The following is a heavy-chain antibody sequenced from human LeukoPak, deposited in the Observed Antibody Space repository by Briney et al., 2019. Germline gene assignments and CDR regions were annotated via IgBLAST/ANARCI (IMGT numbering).Heavy chain of an antibody. Sequence: GGSLRLSCAVSGFTFSGFWMSWSRQAPGKGLEWVASINSDGSEGYYADVVKGRFTISRDNAKNSLYLQMNSLRAEDTAVYYCARALTTLTYEGYWGQGTLVTVSS. CDR3: ARALTTLTYEGY. CDR1: GFTFSGFW. V-gene: IGHV3-7*01. CDR2: INSDGSEG. D-gene: IGHD1-1*01. J-gene: IGHJ4*02.